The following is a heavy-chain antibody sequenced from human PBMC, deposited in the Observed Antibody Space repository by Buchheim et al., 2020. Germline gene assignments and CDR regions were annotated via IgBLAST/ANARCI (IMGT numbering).Heavy chain of an antibody. CDR1: GGSISSSTYY. D-gene: IGHD6-19*01. V-gene: IGHV4-39*02. CDR3: ARLFSSGWYGGRYFDY. J-gene: IGHJ4*02. CDR2: IYYSGST. Sequence: QLQLQESGPGLVKPSETLSLTCTVSGGSISSSTYYWGWIRQPPGRGLEWIGSIYYSGSTYYNPSLKSRVTMSVDTSKNHLSLKLSSVTAADTAVYYCARLFSSGWYGGRYFDYWGQGAL.